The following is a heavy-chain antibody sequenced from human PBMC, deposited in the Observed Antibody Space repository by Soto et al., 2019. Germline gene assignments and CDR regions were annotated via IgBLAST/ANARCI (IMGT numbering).Heavy chain of an antibody. CDR3: ARARADYYGSENYYKGGFYYFDH. V-gene: IGHV4-34*01. CDR1: GGSLSGNY. CDR2: INHSGST. J-gene: IGHJ4*02. Sequence: QVLLQQWGAGLLKPSETLSLTCAVYGGSLSGNYWTWIRQPPGKGLEWIGNINHSGSTIYNPSLKSRVTRSVGTSNNQFFLELSSVTAADPAVYYCARARADYYGSENYYKGGFYYFDHWGQGTLVTVSS. D-gene: IGHD3-10*01.